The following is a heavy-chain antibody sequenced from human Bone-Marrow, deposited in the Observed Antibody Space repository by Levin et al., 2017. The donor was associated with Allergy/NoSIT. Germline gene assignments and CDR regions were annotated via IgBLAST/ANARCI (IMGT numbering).Heavy chain of an antibody. CDR1: GFTFSDYD. D-gene: IGHD4-17*01. V-gene: IGHV3-11*01. Sequence: GGSLRLSCAVSGFTFSDYDMTWIRQAPGKGLEWVSYISRSGDTIYYADAVKGRFSISRDSAKNSVYVQMNSLRAEDTAVYYCARESETKTTVNTGLSILDYWGQGTLVTVSS. CDR3: ARESETKTTVNTGLSILDY. CDR2: ISRSGDTI. J-gene: IGHJ4*02.